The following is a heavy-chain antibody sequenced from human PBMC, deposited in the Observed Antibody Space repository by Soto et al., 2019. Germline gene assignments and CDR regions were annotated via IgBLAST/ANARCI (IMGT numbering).Heavy chain of an antibody. D-gene: IGHD2-15*01. Sequence: QVQLVQSGAEVKKPGASVKVSCKASGYTFTNFGISWVRQAPGQGLEWMGWISAYNGNTNYAQNFQGRVTMTTDTSTSTADMELRSLRSAAPPVYYCPRGRTPIAYWGQGPLVPVPS. J-gene: IGHJ4*02. V-gene: IGHV1-18*01. CDR1: GYTFTNFG. CDR2: ISAYNGNT. CDR3: PRGRTPIAY.